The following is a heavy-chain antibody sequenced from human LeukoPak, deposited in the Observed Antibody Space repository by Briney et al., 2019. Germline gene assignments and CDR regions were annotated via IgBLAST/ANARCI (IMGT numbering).Heavy chain of an antibody. CDR3: ARHKRRRGYSTHNWFDP. Sequence: SETLSLTCTVSGGSISSSSYYWGWIRQPPGKGLEWIGSIYYSGSTYYNPSLKSRVTISVDTSKNQFSLKLSSVTAADTAVYYCARHKRRRGYSTHNWFDPWGQGTLVTVSS. V-gene: IGHV4-39*01. CDR2: IYYSGST. CDR1: GGSISSSSYY. J-gene: IGHJ5*02. D-gene: IGHD3-22*01.